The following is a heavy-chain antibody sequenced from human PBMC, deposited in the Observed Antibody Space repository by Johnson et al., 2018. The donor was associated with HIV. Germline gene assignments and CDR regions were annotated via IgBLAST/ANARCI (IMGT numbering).Heavy chain of an antibody. CDR2: IRYDGSNK. CDR3: AKDRGSPGIPAAFDI. Sequence: QVQLVESGGGVVQPGGSLRLSCAASGLTFSTYDMHWVRQAPGKGLEWVAFIRYDGSNKYYADSVKGRFTISRDNSKNTLYLQMNNLRAEDTAVYYCAKDRGSPGIPAAFDIWGQGTMVTVS. V-gene: IGHV3-30*02. D-gene: IGHD1-26*01. CDR1: GLTFSTYD. J-gene: IGHJ3*02.